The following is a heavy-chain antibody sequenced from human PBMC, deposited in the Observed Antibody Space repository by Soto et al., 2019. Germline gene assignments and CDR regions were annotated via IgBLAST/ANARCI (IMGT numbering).Heavy chain of an antibody. D-gene: IGHD1-20*01. V-gene: IGHV4-39*01. CDR1: GGSISGSYYY. J-gene: IGHJ4*02. CDR3: ASSQKGYNWNYFDH. Sequence: PSETLSLTCAVSGGSISGSYYYWGWLRQSPGRGPEWIGSVFYTGFTSYNPSLESRVSVSVDTSKNQFSLKVSAVTAADTAVYYCASSQKGYNWNYFDHWGQGALVTVSP. CDR2: VFYTGFT.